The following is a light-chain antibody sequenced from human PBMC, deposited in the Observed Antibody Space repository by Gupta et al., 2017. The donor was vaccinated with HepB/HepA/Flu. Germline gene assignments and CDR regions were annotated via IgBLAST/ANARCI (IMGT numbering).Light chain of an antibody. CDR1: QNVSSSY. V-gene: IGKV3-20*01. CDR2: GAS. Sequence: EIVLTQSPGTLSLSPGERATLSCRASQNVSSSYLAWYQQKPGQAPRVLIYGASIRATGIPDRFSGSGSGTDFTLTISRLEPEDFAVYYCQQYGTSLCTFGQGTKLEIK. CDR3: QQYGTSLCT. J-gene: IGKJ2*02.